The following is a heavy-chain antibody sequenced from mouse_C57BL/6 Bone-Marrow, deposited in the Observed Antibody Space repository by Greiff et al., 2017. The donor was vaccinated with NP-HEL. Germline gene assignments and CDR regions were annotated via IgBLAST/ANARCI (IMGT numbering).Heavy chain of an antibody. J-gene: IGHJ3*01. CDR3: ARGGDYPAWSAY. Sequence: QVQLQQPGAELVKPGASVKLSCKASGYTFTSYWMHWVKQRPGQGLEWIGMIHPNSGSTNYNEKFKSKATLTVDKSSSTAYMQLSSLTYEDSAVYYCARGGDYPAWSAYWGQGTLVTVSA. CDR2: IHPNSGST. CDR1: GYTFTSYW. V-gene: IGHV1-64*01. D-gene: IGHD2-4*01.